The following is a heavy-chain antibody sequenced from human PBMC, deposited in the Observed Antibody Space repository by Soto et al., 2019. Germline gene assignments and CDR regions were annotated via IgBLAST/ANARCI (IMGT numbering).Heavy chain of an antibody. D-gene: IGHD2-8*01. CDR3: ARTPFGYCTNGVCYTIDY. J-gene: IGHJ4*02. CDR1: GYTFTSYG. CDR2: ISAYNGNT. V-gene: IGHV1-18*01. Sequence: ASVKVACKASGYTFTSYGISWVRQAPGQGLEWMGWISAYNGNTNYAQKLQGRVTMTTDTSTSTAYMELRSLRSDDTAVYYCARTPFGYCTNGVCYTIDYWCQGTLVTVSS.